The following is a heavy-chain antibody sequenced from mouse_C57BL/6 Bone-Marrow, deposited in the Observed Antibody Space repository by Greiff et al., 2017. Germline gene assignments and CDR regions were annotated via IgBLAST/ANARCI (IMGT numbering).Heavy chain of an antibody. D-gene: IGHD1-1*01. V-gene: IGHV2-2*01. CDR3: ASSSRGYYFDY. J-gene: IGHJ2*01. Sequence: VQLQQSGPGLVQPSQSLSITCTVSGFSLTSYGVHWVRQSPGKGLEWLGGIWSGGSTDYNAAFIYRLSISKDNSKCQVFFKMNSLQADDTAIYYCASSSRGYYFDYWGQGTTLTVSS. CDR2: IWSGGST. CDR1: GFSLTSYG.